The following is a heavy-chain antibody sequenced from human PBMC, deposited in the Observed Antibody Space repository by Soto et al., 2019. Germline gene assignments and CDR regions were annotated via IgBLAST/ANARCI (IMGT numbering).Heavy chain of an antibody. V-gene: IGHV3-72*01. Sequence: GGSLRLSCAASGFTFSDHYMDRVRQAPGKGLEWVGRARNKVNGYTTAYAASVKGRFTISRDDSKNSLYLQMNSLRVEDSAVYFCARLMGTAFDLWGQGTLVTVSS. J-gene: IGHJ4*02. CDR2: ARNKVNGYTT. CDR3: ARLMGTAFDL. D-gene: IGHD2-8*01. CDR1: GFTFSDHY.